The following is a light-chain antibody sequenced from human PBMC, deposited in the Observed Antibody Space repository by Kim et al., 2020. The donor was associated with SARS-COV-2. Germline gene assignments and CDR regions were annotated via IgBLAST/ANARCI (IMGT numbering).Light chain of an antibody. CDR2: YDS. Sequence: APGKTARMTCGGNKLGSKSVHWYQQTPSQAPVLVIYYDSDRPAGIPERFSGSNAGHTAPLTIRWVAAGDEAYYYCQVWDSSSDHVVFGGGTQLTVL. CDR1: KLGSKS. J-gene: IGLJ2*01. CDR3: QVWDSSSDHVV. V-gene: IGLV3-21*04.